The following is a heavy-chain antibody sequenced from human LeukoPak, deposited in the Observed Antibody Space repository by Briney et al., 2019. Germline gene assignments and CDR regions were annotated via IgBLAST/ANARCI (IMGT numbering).Heavy chain of an antibody. CDR3: ARDPRPYSSWSYYFDY. CDR1: GFTFSGYT. V-gene: IGHV3-30-3*01. J-gene: IGHJ4*02. D-gene: IGHD6-13*01. Sequence: GGSLRLSCAVFGFTFSGYTMHWVRQAPGKGLEWVAVISYDGTNKHYADSARGRFTISRDDSKNTLYLQMNSLRAEDTAVYYCARDPRPYSSWSYYFDYWGQGTLVTVSS. CDR2: ISYDGTNK.